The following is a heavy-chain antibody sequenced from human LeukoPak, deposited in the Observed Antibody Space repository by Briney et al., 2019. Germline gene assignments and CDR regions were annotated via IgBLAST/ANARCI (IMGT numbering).Heavy chain of an antibody. CDR2: ISGSGGST. CDR1: GFTFSSYA. J-gene: IGHJ4*02. CDR3: AKGEQWLVLDASFDY. D-gene: IGHD6-19*01. Sequence: GGSLRLSCAASGFTFSSYAMSWVRQAPGKGLEWVSAISGSGGSTYYADSVKGRFTISRDNSKNTLYLQMSSLRAEDTAVYYCAKGEQWLVLDASFDYWGQGTLVTVSS. V-gene: IGHV3-23*01.